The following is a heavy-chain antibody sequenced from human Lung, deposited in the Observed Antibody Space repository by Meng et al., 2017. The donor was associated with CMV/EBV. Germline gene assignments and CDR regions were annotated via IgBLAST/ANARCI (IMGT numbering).Heavy chain of an antibody. CDR3: AKVYRRSHRLPGSFPDHYYGKYV. J-gene: IGHJ6*02. CDR2: IRYDGSNK. V-gene: IGHV3-30*02. CDR1: GFSFSSSG. D-gene: IGHD1-26*01. Sequence: GGSLRLSCAASGFSFSSSGMHWVRQAPGKGLEWVAFIRYDGSNKYYADSVKGRFTISRDNSKNTLYLQMNSLRGEDTALYYCAKVYRRSHRLPGSFPDHYYGKYVWGQGXTVTVSS.